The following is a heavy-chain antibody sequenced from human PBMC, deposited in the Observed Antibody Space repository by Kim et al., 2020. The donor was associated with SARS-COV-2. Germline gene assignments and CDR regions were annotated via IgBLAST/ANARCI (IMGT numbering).Heavy chain of an antibody. CDR2: ISSSSSTI. V-gene: IGHV3-48*02. D-gene: IGHD3-22*01. CDR1: GFTFSSYS. J-gene: IGHJ4*02. CDR3: ARDCDDYGSGSYEYYYVSSGYPGKYYFDY. Sequence: GGSLRLSCAASGFTFSSYSMNWVRQAPGKGLEWVSYISSSSSTIYYADSVKGRFTISRDNAKNSLYLQMNSLRDEDTAVYYCARDCDDYGSGSYEYYYVSSGYPGKYYFDYCGQGTLVTVSS.